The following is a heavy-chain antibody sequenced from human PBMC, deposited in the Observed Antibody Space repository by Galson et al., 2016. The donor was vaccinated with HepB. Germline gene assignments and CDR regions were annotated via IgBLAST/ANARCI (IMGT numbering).Heavy chain of an antibody. CDR3: ARLSSTYFDY. V-gene: IGHV5-10-1*01. CDR2: IDPDDSYS. CDR1: GYNFTSYW. Sequence: QSGAEVKEPGESLRVSCKGSGYNFTSYWINWVRQEPGKGLEWVGRIDPDDSYSNYNPSIQGHVTISADKSTTTAYLQWSSLKSSDTAMYYCARLSSTYFDYWGQGTLVTVSS. J-gene: IGHJ4*02.